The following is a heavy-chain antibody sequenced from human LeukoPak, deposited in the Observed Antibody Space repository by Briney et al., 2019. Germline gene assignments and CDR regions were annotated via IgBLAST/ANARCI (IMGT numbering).Heavy chain of an antibody. J-gene: IGHJ4*02. D-gene: IGHD5-18*01. V-gene: IGHV4-59*01. CDR1: GGSISSYY. CDR2: IYYSGST. Sequence: SETLSLTCTVSGGSISSYYWSWIRQPPGKGLEWIGYIYYSGSTNYDPSLKSRVTISVDTSKNQFSLKLTSVTAADTAVYYCARGGGGGYSYGWGQGTLVTVSS. CDR3: ARGGGGGYSYG.